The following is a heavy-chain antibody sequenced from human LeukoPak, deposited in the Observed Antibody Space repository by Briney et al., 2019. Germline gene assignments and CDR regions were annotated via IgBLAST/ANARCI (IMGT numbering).Heavy chain of an antibody. D-gene: IGHD1-1*01. CDR3: APTPTGTYYFDY. Sequence: GGSLRLSCAASGFTFSSYWMSWVRQAPGKGLEWVAVIWYDGSNKYYADSVKGRFTISRDNSKNTLYLQMNSLRAEDTAVYYCAPTPTGTYYFDYWGQGTLVTVSS. V-gene: IGHV3-33*08. J-gene: IGHJ4*02. CDR1: GFTFSSYW. CDR2: IWYDGSNK.